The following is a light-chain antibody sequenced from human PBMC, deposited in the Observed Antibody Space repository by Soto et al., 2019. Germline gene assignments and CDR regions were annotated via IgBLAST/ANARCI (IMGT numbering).Light chain of an antibody. Sequence: DIQMSQSPSSLSASVGDRVINSCRASQTISSWLAWYQQKPGKAPKLLIYKASSLESGVPSRFSGSGSGTEFSLTISSLQPDDFATYYCQQSYSTPLTFGGGTKVDIK. J-gene: IGKJ4*01. V-gene: IGKV1-5*03. CDR2: KAS. CDR1: QTISSW. CDR3: QQSYSTPLT.